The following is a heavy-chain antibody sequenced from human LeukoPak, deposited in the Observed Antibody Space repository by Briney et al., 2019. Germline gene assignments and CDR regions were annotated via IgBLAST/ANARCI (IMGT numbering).Heavy chain of an antibody. CDR3: ARQGEFNDYDLKD. V-gene: IGHV5-51*01. J-gene: IGHJ4*02. Sequence: GEPLKISCKGSGYSFTSYWIGWVRQMPGKGLEWMGIIYPGDSDTRYSPSFQGQVTISADKSISTAYLRWSSLKASDTAMYYCARQGEFNDYDLKDWGQGTLVTVSS. D-gene: IGHD3-16*01. CDR1: GYSFTSYW. CDR2: IYPGDSDT.